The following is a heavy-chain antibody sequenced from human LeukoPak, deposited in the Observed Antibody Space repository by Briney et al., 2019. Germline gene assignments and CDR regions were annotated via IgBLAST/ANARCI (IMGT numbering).Heavy chain of an antibody. CDR3: ARVFGSGSYYKPIYYYGMDV. D-gene: IGHD3-10*01. CDR1: GYTFTGYY. Sequence: ASVKVSCKASGYTFTGYYMHRVRQAPGQGLEWMGWINPNSGGTNYAQKFQGRVTMTRDTSISTAYMELSRLRSDDTAVYYCARVFGSGSYYKPIYYYGMDVWGQGTTVTVSS. J-gene: IGHJ6*02. CDR2: INPNSGGT. V-gene: IGHV1-2*02.